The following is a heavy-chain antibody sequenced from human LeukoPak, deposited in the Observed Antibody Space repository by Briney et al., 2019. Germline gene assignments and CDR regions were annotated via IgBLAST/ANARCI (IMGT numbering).Heavy chain of an antibody. CDR2: IYHSGST. D-gene: IGHD2-2*02. V-gene: IGHV4-38-2*01. CDR1: GGSFSGYY. CDR3: ARHGLGVVVPAAIAYYYYYYYMDV. J-gene: IGHJ6*03. Sequence: SETLSLTCAVYGGSFSGYYWGWIRQPPGKGLEWIGSIYHSGSTYYNPSLKSRVTISVDTSKNQFSLKLSSVTAADTAVYYCARHGLGVVVPAAIAYYYYYYYMDVWGKGTTVTVSS.